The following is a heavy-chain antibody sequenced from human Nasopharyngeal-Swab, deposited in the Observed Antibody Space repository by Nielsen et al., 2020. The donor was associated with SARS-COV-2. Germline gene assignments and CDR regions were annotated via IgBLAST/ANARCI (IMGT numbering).Heavy chain of an antibody. CDR2: ISYDGSNK. J-gene: IGHJ4*02. CDR3: ATELAAGPVFDY. Sequence: GESLKISCAASGFTFRSYAMHWVRQAPGKGLEWVAVISYDGSNKYYADSVKGRFTISRDNSKNTLYLQMNSLRAEDTAVYYCATELAAGPVFDYWGQGTLVTVSS. CDR1: GFTFRSYA. V-gene: IGHV3-30*04. D-gene: IGHD6-13*01.